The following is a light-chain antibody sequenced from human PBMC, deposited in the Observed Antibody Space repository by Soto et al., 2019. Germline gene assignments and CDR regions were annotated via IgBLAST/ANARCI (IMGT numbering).Light chain of an antibody. V-gene: IGLV1-44*01. CDR1: SSNIGSNT. Sequence: QSVLTQPPSVSETPGQRVTISCSGSSSNIGSNTVNWYQQLPGTAPKLLIYSNNQRPSGVPDRFSGSKSGTSASLAISGLQSEDEADYYCAAWGDSLNGRVFGGGTKVTVL. J-gene: IGLJ2*01. CDR2: SNN. CDR3: AAWGDSLNGRV.